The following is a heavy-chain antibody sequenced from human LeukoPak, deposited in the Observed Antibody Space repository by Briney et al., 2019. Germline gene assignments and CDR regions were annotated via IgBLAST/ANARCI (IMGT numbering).Heavy chain of an antibody. CDR1: GFTFSSYG. V-gene: IGHV3-30*02. CDR2: IRYDGSNK. CDR3: ARDRQLYSSSASFDY. Sequence: PGGSLRLSCAASGFTFSSYGMHWVRQAPGKGLEWVAFIRYDGSNKYYADSVKGRFTISRDNSKNTLYLQMNSLRAEDTAVYYCARDRQLYSSSASFDYWGQGTLVTVSS. J-gene: IGHJ4*02. D-gene: IGHD6-6*01.